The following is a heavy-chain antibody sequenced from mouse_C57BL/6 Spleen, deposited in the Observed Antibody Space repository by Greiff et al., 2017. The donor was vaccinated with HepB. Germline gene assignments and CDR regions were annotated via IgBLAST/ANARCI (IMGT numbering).Heavy chain of an antibody. J-gene: IGHJ1*03. CDR3: TRYPLYSNYWYFDV. D-gene: IGHD2-5*01. V-gene: IGHV1-15*01. CDR1: GYTFTDYE. CDR2: IDPETGGT. Sequence: VQLQQSGAELVRPGASVTLSCKASGYTFTDYEMHWVKQTPVHGLEWIGAIDPETGGTAYNQKFKGKAILTADKSSSTAYMERRSLTSEDSAVYYCTRYPLYSNYWYFDVWGTGTTVTVSS.